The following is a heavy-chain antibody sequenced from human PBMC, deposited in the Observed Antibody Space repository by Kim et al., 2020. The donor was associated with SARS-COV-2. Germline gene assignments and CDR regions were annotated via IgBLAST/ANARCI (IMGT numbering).Heavy chain of an antibody. CDR2: IYPGDSDT. D-gene: IGHD6-13*01. J-gene: IGHJ3*02. V-gene: IGHV5-51*01. Sequence: GKSLKISCKGSGYSFTSYWIGWVRQMPGKGLEWMGIIYPGDSDTRYSPSFQGQVTISADKSISTAYLQWSSLKASDTAMYYCARQIAAAVGAFDIWGQGTMVTVSS. CDR3: ARQIAAAVGAFDI. CDR1: GYSFTSYW.